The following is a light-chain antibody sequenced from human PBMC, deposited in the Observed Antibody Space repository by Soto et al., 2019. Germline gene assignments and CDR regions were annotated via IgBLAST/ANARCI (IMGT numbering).Light chain of an antibody. CDR2: GAS. Sequence: EIVLTQFPGTLSLSPGERVTLSCRASESVSSSDLAWYQQKSGQAPRLLIYGASSSATGIPDRFSGSGSGTDFTLTISRLEPEDFAVYYCQHYGSSRTFGQGTKVEIK. J-gene: IGKJ1*01. CDR3: QHYGSSRT. CDR1: ESVSSSD. V-gene: IGKV3-20*01.